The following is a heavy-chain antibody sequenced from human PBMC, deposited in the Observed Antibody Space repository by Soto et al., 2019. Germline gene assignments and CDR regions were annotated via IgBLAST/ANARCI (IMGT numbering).Heavy chain of an antibody. CDR1: GYTFTSYG. CDR2: ISAYNGNT. Sequence: QVQLVQSGAEVKKPGASVKVSCKASGYTFTSYGISWVRQAPGQGLEWMGWISAYNGNTKYAQKLQGRVTMTADTTTSTAYMELRSLRSTATAVYYCARDVGVGLTADFDIWGQGTMVTVSS. J-gene: IGHJ3*02. V-gene: IGHV1-18*01. D-gene: IGHD2-15*01. CDR3: ARDVGVGLTADFDI.